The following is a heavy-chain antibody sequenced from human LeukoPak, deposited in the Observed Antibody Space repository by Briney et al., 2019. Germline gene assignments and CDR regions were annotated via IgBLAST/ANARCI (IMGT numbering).Heavy chain of an antibody. Sequence: PGGSLRLSCAASGFTFSSYAMSWVRQAPGKGLEWVSAISGSGGSTYYADSVKGRFTISRDNSKNTLYLQMNSLRAEDTAVYYCAKEAGYYDSSGYPQYYFDYWGQGTLVTVSS. D-gene: IGHD3-22*01. CDR2: ISGSGGST. J-gene: IGHJ4*02. CDR3: AKEAGYYDSSGYPQYYFDY. CDR1: GFTFSSYA. V-gene: IGHV3-23*01.